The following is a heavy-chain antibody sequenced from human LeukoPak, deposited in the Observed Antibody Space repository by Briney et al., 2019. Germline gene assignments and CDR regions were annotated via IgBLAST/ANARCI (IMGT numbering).Heavy chain of an antibody. V-gene: IGHV4-34*01. CDR1: GGSFSGYY. Sequence: SETLSLTCAVYGGSFSGYYWTCIRQSPGKGLEWIGEINHSGSTSYNPSLKSRVSISIDTSKNHLSLKLSSVTAADTAVYYCARGRVSVTGYYFAMDVWGQGTTVTVSS. CDR3: ARGRVSVTGYYFAMDV. CDR2: INHSGST. J-gene: IGHJ6*02. D-gene: IGHD2-21*02.